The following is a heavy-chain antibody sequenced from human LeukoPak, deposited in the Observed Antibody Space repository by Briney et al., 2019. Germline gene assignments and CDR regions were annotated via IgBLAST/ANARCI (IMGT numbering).Heavy chain of an antibody. CDR2: ISYSGST. V-gene: IGHV4-59*01. Sequence: ASETLSLTCTVSGGSISSYYWSWIRQPPGKGLEWIGYISYSGSTNFNPSLKSRVTISVDTSKNQFSLKLSSVTAADTAVYYCARDRGDYDSSGYYGYFDYWGQGALVTVSS. CDR3: ARDRGDYDSSGYYGYFDY. J-gene: IGHJ4*02. CDR1: GGSISSYY. D-gene: IGHD3-22*01.